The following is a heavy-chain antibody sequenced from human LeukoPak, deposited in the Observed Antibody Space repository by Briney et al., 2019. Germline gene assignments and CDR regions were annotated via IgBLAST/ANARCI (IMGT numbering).Heavy chain of an antibody. J-gene: IGHJ4*02. CDR1: GFTVSSNY. CDR3: ARDGAAAGYYFDY. CDR2: IYSGGST. D-gene: IGHD6-13*01. V-gene: IGHV3-66*01. Sequence: PGGSLRLSCAASGFTVSSNYMSWVRQAPGKGLEWVSVIYSGGSTYYADSAKGRFTISRDNSKNTLYLQMNSLRAEDTAVYYCARDGAAAGYYFDYWGQGTLVTVSS.